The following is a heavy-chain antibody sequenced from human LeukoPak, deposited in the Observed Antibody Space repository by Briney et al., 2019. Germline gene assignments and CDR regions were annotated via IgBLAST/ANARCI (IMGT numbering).Heavy chain of an antibody. Sequence: GGSLRLSCAASGFAFSSHWMIWVRQAPGKGLEWVASIKQDGSEKYYVDPVRGRFTISRDNAKNSLYLQMNTLRAEDTAMYYCARDPGNHSGAWGQGTLVTVSS. V-gene: IGHV3-7*05. J-gene: IGHJ5*02. D-gene: IGHD6-19*01. CDR3: ARDPGNHSGA. CDR1: GFAFSSHW. CDR2: IKQDGSEK.